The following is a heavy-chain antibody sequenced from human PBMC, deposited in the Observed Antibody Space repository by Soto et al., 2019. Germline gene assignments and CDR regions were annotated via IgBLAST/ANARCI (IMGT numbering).Heavy chain of an antibody. D-gene: IGHD5-12*01. Sequence: SVKVSCKASGGTFSSYAISWVRQAPGQGLEWMGGIIPIFGTANYAQKFQGRVTITADGSTSTAYMELSSLRSEDTAVYYCARDGDSGTAGFDYWGQGTLVTVSS. CDR2: IIPIFGTA. CDR3: ARDGDSGTAGFDY. CDR1: GGTFSSYA. J-gene: IGHJ4*02. V-gene: IGHV1-69*13.